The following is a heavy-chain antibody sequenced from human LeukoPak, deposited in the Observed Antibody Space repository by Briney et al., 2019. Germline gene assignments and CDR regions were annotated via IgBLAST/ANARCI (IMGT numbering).Heavy chain of an antibody. J-gene: IGHJ4*02. Sequence: GGSLRLSCAASGFTFSSYVMSWVRQAPGKGLEWVSAISGSGGSTYYADSVQGGSTISRDNYKKTLYLQMNSLSDEDTAGYYCAKDWRRGYSYGFDYWGQETLVTVST. CDR1: GFTFSSYV. D-gene: IGHD5-18*01. V-gene: IGHV3-23*01. CDR3: AKDWRRGYSYGFDY. CDR2: ISGSGGST.